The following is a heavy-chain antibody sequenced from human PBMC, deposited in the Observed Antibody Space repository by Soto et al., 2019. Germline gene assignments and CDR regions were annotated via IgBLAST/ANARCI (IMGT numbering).Heavy chain of an antibody. CDR3: ARDVSRYYGSGSFDY. V-gene: IGHV3-33*01. Sequence: QVQLVESGGGVVQPGRSLRLSCAASGFTFSSYGMHWVRQAPGKGLEWVAVIWYDGSNKYYADSVKGRFTISRDNSNNTLYLQMNSLRAEDTAVYYCARDVSRYYGSGSFDYWGQGTLVTVSS. D-gene: IGHD3-10*01. CDR2: IWYDGSNK. J-gene: IGHJ4*02. CDR1: GFTFSSYG.